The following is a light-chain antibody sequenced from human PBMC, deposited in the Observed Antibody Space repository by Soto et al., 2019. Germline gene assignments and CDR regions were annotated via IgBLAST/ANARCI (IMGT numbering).Light chain of an antibody. CDR1: SSDVGGYHS. CDR2: EVS. V-gene: IGLV2-14*01. Sequence: QSALTQPASVSGSPGQSITISCTGTSSDVGGYHSVSWYQQHPGIAPKLMIYEVSNRPSGVSNRFSGSKSGNTASLTISGLQAEDEADYYWSSYTTSSTRVFGGGTKLTVL. CDR3: SSYTTSSTRV. J-gene: IGLJ2*01.